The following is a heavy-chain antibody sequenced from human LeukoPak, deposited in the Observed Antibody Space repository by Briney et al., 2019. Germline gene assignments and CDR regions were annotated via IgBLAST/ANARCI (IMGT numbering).Heavy chain of an antibody. J-gene: IGHJ5*02. CDR1: GYTFTSYY. V-gene: IGHV1-46*01. CDR2: INPSGGST. D-gene: IGHD2-2*01. Sequence: ASVKVSCKASGYTFTSYYMHWVRQAPGQGLEWMGIINPSGGSTSYAQKFQGRVTMTRDTSTSTVYMELSSLRSEDTAVYYCARGHCSSTSCYLNWFHPWGQGTLVTVSS. CDR3: ARGHCSSTSCYLNWFHP.